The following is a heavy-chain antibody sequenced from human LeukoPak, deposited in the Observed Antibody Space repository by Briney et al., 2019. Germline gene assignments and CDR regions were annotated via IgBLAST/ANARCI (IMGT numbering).Heavy chain of an antibody. CDR1: GFTFDDHG. V-gene: IGHV3-20*01. D-gene: IGHD3-10*01. CDR2: ISWNGGTT. Sequence: GGSLRLSCAASGFTFDDHGMSWVRQAPGKGLEWVSGISWNGGTTGYADSVKGRFTISRDNAKNSLYLQMNSLRAVDTALYHCARDFGLTYYYGSGSYSWFDPWGQGTLVTVSS. CDR3: ARDFGLTYYYGSGSYSWFDP. J-gene: IGHJ5*02.